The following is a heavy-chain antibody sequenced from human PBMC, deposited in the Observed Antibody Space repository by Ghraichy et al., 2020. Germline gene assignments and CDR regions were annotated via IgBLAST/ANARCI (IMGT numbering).Heavy chain of an antibody. D-gene: IGHD3-9*01. CDR2: INAGNGNT. CDR1: GYTFTSYA. Sequence: ASVKVSCKASGYTFTSYAMHWVRQAPEQRLEGMGWINAGNGNTKYSQKFQGRVTITRDTSASTAYMELSSLRSEDTAVYYCARTNLYFDWLSYYYGMDVWGQGTTVTVSS. V-gene: IGHV1-3*01. CDR3: ARTNLYFDWLSYYYGMDV. J-gene: IGHJ6*02.